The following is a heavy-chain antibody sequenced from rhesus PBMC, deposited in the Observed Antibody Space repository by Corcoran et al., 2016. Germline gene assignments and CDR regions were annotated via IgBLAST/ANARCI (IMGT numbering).Heavy chain of an antibody. V-gene: IGHV4-160*01. CDR3: ARGGVLHFDD. Sequence: QVQLQESGPGLVKPSETLSLTCAVSGVPLSSNYWAWVRQPPGKGLEGIGRIFGNEGSTDYSPSLKRRITLAMDMSNNRFSLKRTSVTAADTAVYYCARGGVLHFDDWGQGVLVTVSS. J-gene: IGHJ4*01. CDR1: GVPLSSNY. D-gene: IGHD2-15*01. CDR2: IFGNEGST.